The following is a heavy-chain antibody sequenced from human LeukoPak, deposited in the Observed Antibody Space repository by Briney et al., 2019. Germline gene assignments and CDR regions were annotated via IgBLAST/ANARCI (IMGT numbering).Heavy chain of an antibody. V-gene: IGHV3-23*01. CDR3: ARDSYGDLDY. D-gene: IGHD4-17*01. Sequence: PGGSLRLSCAASGFTFSSYAMTWVRQAPGKGLEWVSGISGSGGSTYYADSVKGRFTISRDNSKNTLYLQMNSLRAEDTAVYYCARDSYGDLDYWGQGTLVTVSS. CDR2: ISGSGGST. CDR1: GFTFSSYA. J-gene: IGHJ4*02.